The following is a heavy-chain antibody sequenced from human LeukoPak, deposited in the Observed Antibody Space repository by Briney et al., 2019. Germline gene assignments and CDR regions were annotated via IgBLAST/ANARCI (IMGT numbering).Heavy chain of an antibody. Sequence: GGSLRLSCAASGFTFDDYAMHWVRQVPGKGLEWVSGISWNSDSIGYADTVKGRFTISRDNAKNSLYLQMNSLRAEDTAVYYCARVLLWFGESWSYYFDYWGQGTLVTVSS. V-gene: IGHV3-9*01. D-gene: IGHD3-10*01. CDR2: ISWNSDSI. J-gene: IGHJ4*02. CDR3: ARVLLWFGESWSYYFDY. CDR1: GFTFDDYA.